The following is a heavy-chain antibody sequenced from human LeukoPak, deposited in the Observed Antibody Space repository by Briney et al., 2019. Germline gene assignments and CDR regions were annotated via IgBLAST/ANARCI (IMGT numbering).Heavy chain of an antibody. CDR3: AREVRTIYYYYGMDV. Sequence: PGRSLRLSCAASGFTFSSYGMHWVRQAPGKGLEWVAVIWYDGSNKYYADSVKGRFTISRDNSKNTLYLQMNSLRAEDTAVYYCAREVRTIYYYYGMDVWGQGTTVTVSS. V-gene: IGHV3-33*01. CDR2: IWYDGSNK. J-gene: IGHJ6*02. D-gene: IGHD2-2*01. CDR1: GFTFSSYG.